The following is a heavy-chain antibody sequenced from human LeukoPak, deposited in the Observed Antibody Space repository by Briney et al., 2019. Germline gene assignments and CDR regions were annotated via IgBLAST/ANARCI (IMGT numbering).Heavy chain of an antibody. CDR3: ARVVSYYVSSYRLLDL. J-gene: IGHJ2*01. CDR1: GFSFSTYG. Sequence: PGRSLRLSCEASGFSFSTYGMHWVRHAPGKGLEWVALIWFDGSNKQYADSVKGRFTISRDNSKTTKYLKMDSLRAEATAEYYCARVVSYYVSSYRLLDLWGRGTLVTVSS. D-gene: IGHD3-10*01. CDR2: IWFDGSNK. V-gene: IGHV3-33*01.